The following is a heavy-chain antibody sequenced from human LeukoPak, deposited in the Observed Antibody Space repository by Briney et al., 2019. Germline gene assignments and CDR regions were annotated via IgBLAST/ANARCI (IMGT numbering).Heavy chain of an antibody. V-gene: IGHV3-30*04. Sequence: GGSLRLSCIASGFTFSRYAIHWVRQAPGEGLEWVSAISSDGSNEYYADSVKGRFTISRGNSKNTLYLQMNCLRPEDTAVYYCARGVVTTDSWGQGTLVTVSS. CDR1: GFTFSRYA. CDR2: ISSDGSNE. D-gene: IGHD3-3*01. CDR3: ARGVVTTDS. J-gene: IGHJ5*01.